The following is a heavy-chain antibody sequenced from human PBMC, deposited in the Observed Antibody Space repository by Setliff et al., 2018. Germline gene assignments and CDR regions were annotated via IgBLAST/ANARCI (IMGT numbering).Heavy chain of an antibody. CDR2: IQPDGGNK. CDR3: ARDGREQWLVPPGY. V-gene: IGHV3-30*02. CDR1: GFTFSTYG. J-gene: IGHJ4*02. D-gene: IGHD6-19*01. Sequence: GGSLRLSCAASGFTFSTYGLHWVRQTPDKGLEWVTFIQPDGGNKYYKDSVKGRFTISRDDSKNTLYLQMISLRAEDTAVYYCARDGREQWLVPPGYWGQGTLVTVSS.